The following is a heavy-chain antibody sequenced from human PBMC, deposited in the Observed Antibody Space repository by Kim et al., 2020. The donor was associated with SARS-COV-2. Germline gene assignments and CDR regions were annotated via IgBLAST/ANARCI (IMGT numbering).Heavy chain of an antibody. V-gene: IGHV4-39*01. Sequence: LKSRVTISVDTSKNQFSLKLSSVTAADTAVYYCASSLRYFDWLLVSHFDYWGQGTLVTVSS. J-gene: IGHJ4*02. D-gene: IGHD3-9*01. CDR3: ASSLRYFDWLLVSHFDY.